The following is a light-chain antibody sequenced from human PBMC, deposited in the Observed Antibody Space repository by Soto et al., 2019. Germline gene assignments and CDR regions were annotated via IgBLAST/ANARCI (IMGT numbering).Light chain of an antibody. CDR3: QQYNSWLWT. Sequence: EIVMTQSPAALSVSPGEGATLSCRASQSVSSKLAWYQQKPGQAPRLLIYGASTRATGIPARFSGSGSGTEFTLIISSLQSEDSAVYYCQQYNSWLWTFGQGTKVDI. CDR2: GAS. V-gene: IGKV3-15*01. CDR1: QSVSSK. J-gene: IGKJ1*01.